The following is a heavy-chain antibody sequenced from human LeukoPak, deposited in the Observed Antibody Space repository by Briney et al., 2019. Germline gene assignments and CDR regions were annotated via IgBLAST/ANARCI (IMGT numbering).Heavy chain of an antibody. J-gene: IGHJ6*03. V-gene: IGHV3-9*01. Sequence: GGSLRLSCAASGFTFDDYAMHWVRQAPGKGLEWVSGISWNSGSIGYADSVKGRFTISRDNAKNSLYLQMNSLRAEDTAVYYCARAVRGVVVVPAATIGRDYYYYMDVWGKGTTVTVSS. CDR2: ISWNSGSI. D-gene: IGHD2-2*01. CDR1: GFTFDDYA. CDR3: ARAVRGVVVVPAATIGRDYYYYMDV.